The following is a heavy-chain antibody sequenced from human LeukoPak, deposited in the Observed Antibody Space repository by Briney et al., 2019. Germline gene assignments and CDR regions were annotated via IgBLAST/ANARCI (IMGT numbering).Heavy chain of an antibody. CDR2: TSSSGSTI. CDR1: GDTFSDYY. Sequence: GGSLRLFCAASGDTFSDYYMSWIRQAPGRGLERVSYTSSSGSTIYYADSVKGRFTFSRDNAKNSLYLQMNSLRAEDTAVYYCAKDDDWGRYKHWGQGTLVTVSS. CDR3: AKDDDWGRYKH. V-gene: IGHV3-11*04. D-gene: IGHD3-16*01. J-gene: IGHJ1*01.